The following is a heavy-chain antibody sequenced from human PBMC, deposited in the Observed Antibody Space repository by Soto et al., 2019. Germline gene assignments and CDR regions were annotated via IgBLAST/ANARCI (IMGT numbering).Heavy chain of an antibody. Sequence: PSETLSLTCTVSGDSMSSSNWSNWVRQAPGKGLEWVSGISGGGGGTYYADSVKGRFTISRDNSKNTLYLQMNSLRADDTAMYYCAKDHRELSDYWGQGTLVTVSS. CDR1: GDSMSSSN. J-gene: IGHJ4*02. V-gene: IGHV3-23*01. CDR3: AKDHRELSDY. D-gene: IGHD3-16*02. CDR2: ISGGGGGT.